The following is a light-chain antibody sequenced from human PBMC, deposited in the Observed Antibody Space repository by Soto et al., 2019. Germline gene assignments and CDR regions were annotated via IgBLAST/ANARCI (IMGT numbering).Light chain of an antibody. CDR1: SSDVGSYNL. CDR3: CSYAGTSAFVV. J-gene: IGLJ2*01. V-gene: IGLV2-23*02. CDR2: EAT. Sequence: QSALTQPASVSGSPGQSITISCTGTSSDVGSYNLVSWYQQHPGKAPKVMIFEATKRPSGVSNRFSGSKSGNTASLTISGLQAEDEADYYCCSYAGTSAFVVFGVGTKLTVL.